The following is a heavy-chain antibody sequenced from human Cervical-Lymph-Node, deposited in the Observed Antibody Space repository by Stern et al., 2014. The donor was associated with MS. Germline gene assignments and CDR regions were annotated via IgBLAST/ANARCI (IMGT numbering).Heavy chain of an antibody. CDR3: VAYASGDNINH. D-gene: IGHD6-19*01. CDR1: GFTFRRNG. CDR2: RWYDGSNE. J-gene: IGHJ5*02. Sequence: VQLAESGRGVVQPGWSLRLSCAASGFTFRRNGMHWVRPAQGKGLAWVAVRWYDGSNENYVDSVKGRFTISRDNSKNTLYLQMNSLRFEDTAVYYCVAYASGDNINHWGQGTLVTVSS. V-gene: IGHV3-33*01.